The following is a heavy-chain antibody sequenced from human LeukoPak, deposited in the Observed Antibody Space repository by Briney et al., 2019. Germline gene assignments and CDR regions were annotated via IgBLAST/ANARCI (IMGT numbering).Heavy chain of an antibody. CDR1: GYTFTSYD. CDR3: ARDLEMATINWFDP. V-gene: IGHV1-8*01. CDR2: MNPNSGNT. J-gene: IGHJ5*02. Sequence: ASVKVSCKASGYTFTSYDINWVRQATGQGLEWMGWMNPNSGNTGYAQKFQGRVTMTRNTSISTAYMELSSLRSEDTAVYYCARDLEMATINWFDPWGQGTLVTVSS. D-gene: IGHD5-24*01.